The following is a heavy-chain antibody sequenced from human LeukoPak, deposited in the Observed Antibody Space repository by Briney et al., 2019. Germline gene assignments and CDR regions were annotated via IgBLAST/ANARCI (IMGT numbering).Heavy chain of an antibody. J-gene: IGHJ4*02. Sequence: SETLSLTCAVYGGSFSGYYWSWIRQPPGKGLEWIGYIYYSGSTNYNPSLKSRVTISVDTSKNQFSLKLSSVTAADTAVYYCARGAGLDYWGQGTLVTVSS. CDR1: GGSFSGYY. CDR2: IYYSGST. V-gene: IGHV4-59*01. CDR3: ARGAGLDY.